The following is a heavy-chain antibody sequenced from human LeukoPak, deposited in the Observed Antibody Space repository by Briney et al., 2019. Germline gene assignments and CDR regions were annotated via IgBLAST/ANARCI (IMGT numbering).Heavy chain of an antibody. CDR2: ISAYNGNT. Sequence: ASVKVSCKASGYTFTSYGISWVRQAPGQGLEWMGWISAYNGNTNYAQKLQGRVTMTTDTTTSTAYLELSSLRSDDTAVYYCARSTVERRVLRYFDWHIDYWGQGTLVTVSS. D-gene: IGHD3-9*01. J-gene: IGHJ4*02. CDR3: ARSTVERRVLRYFDWHIDY. V-gene: IGHV1-18*01. CDR1: GYTFTSYG.